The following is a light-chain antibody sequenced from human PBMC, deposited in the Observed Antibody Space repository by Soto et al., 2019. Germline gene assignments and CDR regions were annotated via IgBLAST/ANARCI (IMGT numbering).Light chain of an antibody. J-gene: IGKJ4*01. CDR3: QQRSNWLT. CDR2: DAS. V-gene: IGKV3-11*01. CDR1: QSVSSY. Sequence: EIVLTQSPATLSLSPGERATLSCRASQSVSSYLAWYQQKPGQAPRLLIYDASNRATGIPARFSCSGSGTDFTLTISGLEPEDFAVYYWQQRSNWLTFRGGTKVEIK.